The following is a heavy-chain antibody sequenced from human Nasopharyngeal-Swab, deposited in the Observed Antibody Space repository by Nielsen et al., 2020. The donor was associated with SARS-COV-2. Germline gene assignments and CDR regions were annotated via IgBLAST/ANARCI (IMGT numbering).Heavy chain of an antibody. CDR3: ARDGLDYDFWSAYFLDV. D-gene: IGHD3-3*01. J-gene: IGHJ6*02. CDR2: ITSSSSYI. Sequence: ESLKISCAASGLTFNNYNFNWVRQAPGKGLEWGSSITSSSSYIYYADSVKGRFTISRDNAKNSLYLQMNSLRAEDTAVYYCARDGLDYDFWSAYFLDVWGQGTTVTVSS. CDR1: GLTFNNYN. V-gene: IGHV3-21*01.